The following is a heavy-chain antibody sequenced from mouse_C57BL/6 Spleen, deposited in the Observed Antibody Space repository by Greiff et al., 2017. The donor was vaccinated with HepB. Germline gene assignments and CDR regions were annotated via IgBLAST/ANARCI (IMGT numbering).Heavy chain of an antibody. Sequence: QVQLQQSGAELVKPGASVKISCKASGYAFSSYWMNWVKQRPGKGLEWIGQIYPGDGDTNYNGKFKGKATLTADKYSSTAYMQLSSLTSEDSAVYFCARQFTTVVATRYYFDYWGQGTTLTVSS. J-gene: IGHJ2*01. D-gene: IGHD1-1*01. V-gene: IGHV1-80*01. CDR1: GYAFSSYW. CDR2: IYPGDGDT. CDR3: ARQFTTVVATRYYFDY.